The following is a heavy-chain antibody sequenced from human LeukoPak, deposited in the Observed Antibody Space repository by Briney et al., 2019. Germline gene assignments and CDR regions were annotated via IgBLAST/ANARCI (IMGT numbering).Heavy chain of an antibody. CDR1: GFTFSSYA. CDR3: AKDLWFGELFFDY. Sequence: GGSLRLSCAASGFTFSSYAMSWVRQAPRKELEWVSAISGSGGSTYYADSVKGRFTISRDNSKNTLYLQMNSLRAEDTAVYYCAKDLWFGELFFDYWGQGTLVTVSS. CDR2: ISGSGGST. D-gene: IGHD3-10*01. V-gene: IGHV3-23*01. J-gene: IGHJ4*02.